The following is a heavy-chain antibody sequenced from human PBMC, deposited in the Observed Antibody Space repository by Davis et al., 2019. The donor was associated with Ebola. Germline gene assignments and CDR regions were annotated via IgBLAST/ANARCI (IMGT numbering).Heavy chain of an antibody. CDR2: ISASGRTI. CDR1: GFTFSNYE. Sequence: GESLKISCAASGFTFSNYEMNWVRQAPGKGLEWVSYISASGRTIYYADSVKGRFTISRDNAKTSVYLQMNSLRADDTAVYYCARDLTGGSGSYYYYQYGMDVWGQGTTVTVSS. J-gene: IGHJ6*02. V-gene: IGHV3-48*03. CDR3: ARDLTGGSGSYYYYQYGMDV. D-gene: IGHD3-10*01.